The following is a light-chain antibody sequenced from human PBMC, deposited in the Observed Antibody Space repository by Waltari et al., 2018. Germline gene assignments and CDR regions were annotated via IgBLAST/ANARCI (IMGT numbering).Light chain of an antibody. CDR1: KLGDKY. CDR2: QDT. J-gene: IGLJ1*01. Sequence: SFELTQPPSVSVSPGQTATLTCSGAKLGDKYACWYQQRPGQSPVLVLYQDTKRPSGIPERFSGSNSGNTATLTISGTQAMDEADYYCQAWDSSTAVFGTGTKLTVL. CDR3: QAWDSSTAV. V-gene: IGLV3-1*01.